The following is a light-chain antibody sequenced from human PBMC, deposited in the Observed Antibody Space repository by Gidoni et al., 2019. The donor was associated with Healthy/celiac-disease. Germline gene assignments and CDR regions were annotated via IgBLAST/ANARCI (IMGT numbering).Light chain of an antibody. V-gene: IGLV3-1*01. CDR3: QAWDSSTVV. Sequence: SYELPPPPSVSVSPGQPARITCSGDKLGDKYACWYQQKPGQSPVLVIYQDSKRPSGIPERFSGSNSGNTATLTISGTQAMDEADYYCQAWDSSTVVFGGGTKLTVL. J-gene: IGLJ2*01. CDR2: QDS. CDR1: KLGDKY.